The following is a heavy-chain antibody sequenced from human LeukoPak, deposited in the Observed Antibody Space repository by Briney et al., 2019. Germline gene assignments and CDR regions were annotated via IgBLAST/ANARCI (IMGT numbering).Heavy chain of an antibody. V-gene: IGHV4-38-2*02. Sequence: KSSETLSLTCTVSGYSISSGYYWGWIRQPPGRGLEWIGSIYHSGSTYYNPSLKSRVTISVDTSKNQLSLKLSSVTAADTAVYYCARGAVAGNYFDYWGQGTLVTVSS. J-gene: IGHJ4*02. CDR1: GYSISSGYY. CDR3: ARGAVAGNYFDY. D-gene: IGHD6-19*01. CDR2: IYHSGST.